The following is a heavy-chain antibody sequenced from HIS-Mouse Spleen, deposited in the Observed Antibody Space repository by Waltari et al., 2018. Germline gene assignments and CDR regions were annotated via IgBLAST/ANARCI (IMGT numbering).Heavy chain of an antibody. J-gene: IGHJ2*01. CDR3: AREIPYSSSWYDWYFDL. Sequence: QLQLQESGPGLVKPSETLSLTCTVSGGSISSSSYYWGWIRQPPGKGLEWMGSIYYSGGTSTTPSLRSRVTISVDTSKTQFSLKLSSVTAADTAVYYCAREIPYSSSWYDWYFDLWGRGTLVTVSS. D-gene: IGHD6-13*01. CDR1: GGSISSSSYY. V-gene: IGHV4-39*07. CDR2: IYYSGGT.